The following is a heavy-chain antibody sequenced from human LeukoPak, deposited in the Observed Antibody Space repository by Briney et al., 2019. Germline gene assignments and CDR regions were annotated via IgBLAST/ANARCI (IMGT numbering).Heavy chain of an antibody. D-gene: IGHD3-10*01. CDR2: ISSSGSTI. Sequence: PGGSLRLSCAASGFTFSDYYMSWIRQAPGKGLEWVSYISSSGSTIYYADSVEGRFTISRDNAKNSLYLQMNSLRVEDTAFYYCAKDTGPYYYGSGVDYWGQGTLVTVSS. CDR1: GFTFSDYY. J-gene: IGHJ4*02. CDR3: AKDTGPYYYGSGVDY. V-gene: IGHV3-11*01.